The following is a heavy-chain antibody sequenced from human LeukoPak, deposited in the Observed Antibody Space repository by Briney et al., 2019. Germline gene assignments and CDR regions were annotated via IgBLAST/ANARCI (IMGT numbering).Heavy chain of an antibody. CDR3: AKGTTYYYDRSGYYGDY. Sequence: PGGSLRLSCAASGFTFSSYWMSWVRQAPGKGLEWVANIRQDGSVQNYVDSVKGRFTISRDNSKNTLYLQMNSLRAEDTAVYYCAKGTTYYYDRSGYYGDYWGQGTLVTVSS. J-gene: IGHJ4*02. CDR1: GFTFSSYW. V-gene: IGHV3-7*03. D-gene: IGHD3-22*01. CDR2: IRQDGSVQ.